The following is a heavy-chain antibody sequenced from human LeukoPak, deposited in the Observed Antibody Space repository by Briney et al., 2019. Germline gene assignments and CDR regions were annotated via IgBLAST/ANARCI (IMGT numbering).Heavy chain of an antibody. D-gene: IGHD3-16*02. V-gene: IGHV4-61*01. CDR3: ARLGPSRLRLGELSSRFDY. CDR1: GGSISSCSYF. J-gene: IGHJ4*02. CDR2: IYYRVTS. Sequence: SQTLSLTCTVSGGSISSCSYFWSWIRQPPGNGLEWFVYIYYRVTSYYNPSLKRLVTMSVEMSTRQISLKLSSVTAAATDVYYCARLGPSRLRLGELSSRFDYWGQGTLVTVSS.